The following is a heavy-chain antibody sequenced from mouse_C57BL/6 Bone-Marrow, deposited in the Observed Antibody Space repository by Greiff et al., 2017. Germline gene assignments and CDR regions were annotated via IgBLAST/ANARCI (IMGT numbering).Heavy chain of an antibody. CDR1: GYTFTDYY. CDR3: ARAGTPYYFDY. Sequence: EVQLKQSGPELVKPGASVKISCKASGYTFTDYYMNWVKQSHGKSLEWIGDINPNNGGTSYNQKFKGKATLTVDKSSSTAYMELRSLTSEDSAVYYCARAGTPYYFDYWGQGTTLTGSS. D-gene: IGHD3-3*01. CDR2: INPNNGGT. J-gene: IGHJ2*01. V-gene: IGHV1-26*01.